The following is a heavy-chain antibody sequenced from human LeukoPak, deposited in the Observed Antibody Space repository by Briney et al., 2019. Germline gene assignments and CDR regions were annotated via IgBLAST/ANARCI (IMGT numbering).Heavy chain of an antibody. J-gene: IGHJ5*02. V-gene: IGHV4-38-2*02. CDR1: GYSISSGYY. Sequence: PSETLSLTCTVSGYSISSGYYWGWIRQPPGKGLEWIGSIYHSGSTYYNPSLKSRVTISVDTSKNQFSLKLSSVTAADTAVYYCARESQGYCSGGSCYGVLGFDPWGQGTLVTVSS. CDR3: ARESQGYCSGGSCYGVLGFDP. CDR2: IYHSGST. D-gene: IGHD2-15*01.